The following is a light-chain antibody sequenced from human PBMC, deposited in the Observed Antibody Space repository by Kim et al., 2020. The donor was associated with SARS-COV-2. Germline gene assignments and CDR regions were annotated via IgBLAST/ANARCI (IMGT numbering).Light chain of an antibody. CDR2: GAS. CDR1: QSISSSY. Sequence: PGERATLSCRASQSISSSYLAGYQQRPGQAPRLLIYGASSRATGIPDRFSGSGSGADFTLTISRLEPEDFAVYYCQHYSSSPPWTFGQGTKVDIK. J-gene: IGKJ1*01. CDR3: QHYSSSPPWT. V-gene: IGKV3-20*01.